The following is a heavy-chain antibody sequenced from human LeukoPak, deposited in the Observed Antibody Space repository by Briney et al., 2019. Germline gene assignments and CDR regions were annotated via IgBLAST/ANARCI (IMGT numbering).Heavy chain of an antibody. D-gene: IGHD4-17*01. V-gene: IGHV1-2*02. Sequence: ASVKVSCKASGSTFTGYYMHWVRQAPGQGLECMGCINPNSGGTNYAHKFQGRVTMTRDTSISTAYMELSRMRSDDTAVYYCARTPVTTDAFDIWGQGTMVTVSS. CDR1: GSTFTGYY. J-gene: IGHJ3*02. CDR2: INPNSGGT. CDR3: ARTPVTTDAFDI.